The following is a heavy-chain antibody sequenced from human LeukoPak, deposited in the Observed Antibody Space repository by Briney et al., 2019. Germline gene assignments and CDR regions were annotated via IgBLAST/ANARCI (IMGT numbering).Heavy chain of an antibody. CDR3: TRDSPGYGAYDFD. CDR1: GFTFRRYW. CDR2: INEDESKE. J-gene: IGHJ4*02. V-gene: IGHV3-7*04. D-gene: IGHD5-12*01. Sequence: PGGSLRLSCAASGFTFRRYWMSWVRQAPGKGLEWVGNINEDESKEYYMDSVKGRFTLSRDNAKNSLYLQMNSLRAEDTAVYYCTRDSPGYGAYDFDWGQGTLVTVSS.